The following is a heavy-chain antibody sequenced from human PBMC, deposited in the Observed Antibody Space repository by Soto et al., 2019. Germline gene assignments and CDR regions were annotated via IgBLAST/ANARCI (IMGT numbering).Heavy chain of an antibody. Sequence: GGSLRLSCAASGFIFSDSAIHWVRQASGRWLEWVGRIRSKSNFYATTYGESVKGRFTISRDESKNTTYLQMSSLKTEDTAVYYCTRPSYGDFAGYFSFGVDVWGQGXTVTVYS. CDR3: TRPSYGDFAGYFSFGVDV. CDR1: GFIFSDSA. J-gene: IGHJ6*02. CDR2: IRSKSNFYAT. V-gene: IGHV3-73*01. D-gene: IGHD4-17*01.